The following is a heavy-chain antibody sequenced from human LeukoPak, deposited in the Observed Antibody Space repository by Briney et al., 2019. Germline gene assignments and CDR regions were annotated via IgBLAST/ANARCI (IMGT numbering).Heavy chain of an antibody. CDR1: GFTFSSYS. Sequence: PGGSLRLSCAASGFTFSSYSMNWVRQAPGKGLEWVSSISSGNTYIYYADSVKGRFTISRDDAKNSLYLQMNSLRAEDTAVYYCARGEGVHYDILSGYYRGYYFDYWGQGTLVTVSS. CDR3: ARGEGVHYDILSGYYRGYYFDY. CDR2: ISSGNTYI. J-gene: IGHJ4*02. V-gene: IGHV3-21*01. D-gene: IGHD3-9*01.